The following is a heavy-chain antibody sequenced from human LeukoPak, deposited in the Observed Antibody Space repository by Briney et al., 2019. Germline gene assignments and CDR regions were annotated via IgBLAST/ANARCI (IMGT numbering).Heavy chain of an antibody. CDR1: GGSISSYY. V-gene: IGHV4-59*12. Sequence: PSETLSLTCTVSGGSISSYYWSWIRQPPGKGPEWIGYIYYSGSTNYNPSLKSRVTISVDTSKNQFSLKLSSVAAADTAVYYCARDRHYYDSSGYYAGFDYWGQGTLVTVSS. CDR3: ARDRHYYDSSGYYAGFDY. J-gene: IGHJ4*02. D-gene: IGHD3-22*01. CDR2: IYYSGST.